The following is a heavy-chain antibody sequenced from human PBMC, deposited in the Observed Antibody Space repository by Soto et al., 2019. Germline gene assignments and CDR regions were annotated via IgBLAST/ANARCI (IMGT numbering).Heavy chain of an antibody. Sequence: ASVKVSCKASGYTFTNYGISWVRQAPGQGLEWMGWINAGNGNTKYSQKFQGRVTITRDTSASTAYMELSSLRSEDTAVYYCARAVAVAADFDYWGQGTQVTVSS. J-gene: IGHJ4*02. V-gene: IGHV1-3*01. CDR1: GYTFTNYG. CDR3: ARAVAVAADFDY. CDR2: INAGNGNT. D-gene: IGHD6-19*01.